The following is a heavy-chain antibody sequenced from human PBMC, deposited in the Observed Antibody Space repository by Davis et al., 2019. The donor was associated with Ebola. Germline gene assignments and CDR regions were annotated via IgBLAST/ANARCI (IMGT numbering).Heavy chain of an antibody. CDR2: ISYDGSNK. D-gene: IGHD4-23*01. CDR1: GFTFSSYG. J-gene: IGHJ4*02. V-gene: IGHV3-30*03. CDR3: ATDYGGNSALDY. Sequence: GESLKISCAASGFTFSSYGMHWVRQAPGKGLEWVAVISYDGSNKYYADSVKGRFTISRDNSKNTLYLQMNSLRAEDTAVYYCATDYGGNSALDYWGQGTLVTVSS.